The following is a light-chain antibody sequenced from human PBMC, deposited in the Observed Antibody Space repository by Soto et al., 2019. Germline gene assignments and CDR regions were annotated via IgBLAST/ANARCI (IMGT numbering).Light chain of an antibody. CDR2: DAS. CDR3: QQRSNWPELT. V-gene: IGKV3-11*01. CDR1: QKVGSY. J-gene: IGKJ4*01. Sequence: EIVLTQSPATLSLSPGERAPLSCRASQKVGSYLAWYQQKPGQEPRLLIYDASNSATGIPARFSDSGSGTDFTLTISSLEPEDFAVYYCQQRSNWPELTFGGGTKVEIK.